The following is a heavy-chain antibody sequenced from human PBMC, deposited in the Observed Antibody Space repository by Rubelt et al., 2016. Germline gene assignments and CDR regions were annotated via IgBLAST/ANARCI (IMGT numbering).Heavy chain of an antibody. CDR3: ASGSSEWLMDAFDI. Sequence: QVQLPQWGAGLLKPSETLSLTCAVYGGSFSGYYWSWIRQPPGKGLEWIGEINHSGSTNYNPSLKSRVTSSVDTSKDQFSLKLSSVTAADTAVYYCASGSSEWLMDAFDIWGQGTMVTVSS. J-gene: IGHJ3*02. D-gene: IGHD6-19*01. CDR2: INHSGST. V-gene: IGHV4-34*01. CDR1: GGSFSGYY.